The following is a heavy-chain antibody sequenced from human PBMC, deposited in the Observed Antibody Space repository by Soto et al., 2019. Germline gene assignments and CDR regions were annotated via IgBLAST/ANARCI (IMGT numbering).Heavy chain of an antibody. CDR1: GFTFSSYG. J-gene: IGHJ6*02. CDR3: ARDEGYSYGETNYYYYGMDV. D-gene: IGHD5-18*01. CDR2: IWYDGSNK. V-gene: IGHV3-33*01. Sequence: GGSLRLSCAASGFTFSSYGMHWVRQAPGKGLEWVAVIWYDGSNKYYADSVKGRFTISRDNSKNTLYLQMNSLRAEDTAVYYCARDEGYSYGETNYYYYGMDVWGQGTTVTVSS.